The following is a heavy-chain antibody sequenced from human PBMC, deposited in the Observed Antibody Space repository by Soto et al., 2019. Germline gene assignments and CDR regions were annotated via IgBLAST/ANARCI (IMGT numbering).Heavy chain of an antibody. J-gene: IGHJ4*02. V-gene: IGHV1-69*01. CDR3: ARVPSFYVWWSYRYDY. D-gene: IGHD3-16*02. Sequence: QVQLVQSGAEVKKPGSSVKVSCKASGGTFSSYAISWVRQAPGQGLEWMGGIIPIFGTANYAQKFQGRVTITAAESTSRAYMELGSLRSDDTAVYYCARVPSFYVWWSYRYDYWGQGTLVTVSS. CDR2: IIPIFGTA. CDR1: GGTFSSYA.